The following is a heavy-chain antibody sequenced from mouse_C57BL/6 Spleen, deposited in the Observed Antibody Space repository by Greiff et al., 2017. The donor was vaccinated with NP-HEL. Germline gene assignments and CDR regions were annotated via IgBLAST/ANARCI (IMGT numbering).Heavy chain of an antibody. CDR2: IYPGNSDT. Sequence: VQLQQSGTVLARPGASVKMSCKTSGYTFTSYWMHWVKQRPGQGLEWIGAIYPGNSDTSYNQKFKGKAKLTAVTSASTAYMELSSLTNEDSAVYYCTSLIYYYGSSDVWGTGTTVTVSS. CDR1: GYTFTSYW. D-gene: IGHD1-1*01. V-gene: IGHV1-5*01. CDR3: TSLIYYYGSSDV. J-gene: IGHJ1*03.